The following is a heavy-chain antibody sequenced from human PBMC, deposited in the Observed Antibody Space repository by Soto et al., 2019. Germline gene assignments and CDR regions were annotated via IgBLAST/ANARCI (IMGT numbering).Heavy chain of an antibody. CDR3: ARSQDYDFWSGSLYYYMDV. D-gene: IGHD3-3*01. CDR2: IIPILGIA. Sequence: SVKVSCKASGGTFSSYTISWVRHAPGQGLEWMGRIIPILGIANYAQKFQGRVTITADKSTSTAYMKLSSVTAADTAVYYCARSQDYDFWSGSLYYYMDVWGKGTTVTVSS. CDR1: GGTFSSYT. V-gene: IGHV1-69*02. J-gene: IGHJ6*03.